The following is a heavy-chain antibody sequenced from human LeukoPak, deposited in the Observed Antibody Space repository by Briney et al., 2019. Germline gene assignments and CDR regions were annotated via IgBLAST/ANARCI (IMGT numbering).Heavy chain of an antibody. Sequence: RPSETLSLTCVVSGDAISSGNYWGWIRQPPEKGLEWIGNIHHSGYTNYNPSLKSRGTISVDTSKNQFSLKMKSVTAADTAVYYCARMGSDYWGQGTLVTVSS. CDR1: GDAISSGNY. D-gene: IGHD3-16*01. CDR3: ARMGSDY. J-gene: IGHJ4*02. CDR2: IHHSGYT. V-gene: IGHV4-38-2*01.